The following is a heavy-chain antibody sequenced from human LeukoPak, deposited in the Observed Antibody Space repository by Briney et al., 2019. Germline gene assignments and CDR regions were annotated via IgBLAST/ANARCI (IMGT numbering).Heavy chain of an antibody. D-gene: IGHD1-20*01. CDR2: IFGGSST. Sequence: PGGSLRLSCAASGFTFSSYAMSWVRQAPGKGLEWVSVIFGGSSTYYADSVKGRFTISRDNSKNTVYLQMNGLRAEDTAVYYCARGITLTAVVYSFDYWGQGTLVTVSS. CDR1: GFTFSSYA. J-gene: IGHJ4*02. CDR3: ARGITLTAVVYSFDY. V-gene: IGHV3-66*01.